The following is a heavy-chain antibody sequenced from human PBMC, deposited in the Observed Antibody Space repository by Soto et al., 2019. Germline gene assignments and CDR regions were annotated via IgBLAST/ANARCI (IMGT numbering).Heavy chain of an antibody. CDR1: GFTFSSYW. CDR2: INSDGSST. CDR3: ARGGDNWNEWNYMDV. D-gene: IGHD1-1*01. V-gene: IGHV3-74*01. Sequence: GGSLRLSCAASGFTFSSYWMHWVRQVPGKGLVWVSRINSDGSSTSYADSVKGRFTISRDNAKNTLYLRMNSLRAEDTAVYYRARGGDNWNEWNYMDVWGKGTTVTVSS. J-gene: IGHJ6*03.